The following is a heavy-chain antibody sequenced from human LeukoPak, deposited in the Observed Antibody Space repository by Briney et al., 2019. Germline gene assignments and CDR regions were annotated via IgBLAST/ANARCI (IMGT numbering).Heavy chain of an antibody. Sequence: ASVKVSCKASGYTFTSYDINWVRQATGQGLEWMGWMNPNSGNTGYAQKFQGRVTMTRNTSISTAYMELSSLRSEDTAVYYCARAARYGYNYADWYFDLWGRGTLVTVSS. CDR2: MNPNSGNT. CDR1: GYTFTSYD. V-gene: IGHV1-8*01. D-gene: IGHD5-24*01. CDR3: ARAARYGYNYADWYFDL. J-gene: IGHJ2*01.